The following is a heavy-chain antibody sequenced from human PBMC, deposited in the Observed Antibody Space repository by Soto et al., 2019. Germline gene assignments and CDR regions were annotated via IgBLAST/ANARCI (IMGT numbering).Heavy chain of an antibody. CDR1: GGSFSGHS. V-gene: IGHV4-34*01. D-gene: IGHD3-22*01. CDR3: STRAYDTNGYYRFDP. CDR2: INHSGRV. Sequence: SETVSLTCAVYGGSFSGHSWTWIRQSPGKGLEWIGDINHSGRVNYSPSLKSRVTMSLDTSKNQFSLTLSAVTAADTAMYYCSTRAYDTNGYYRFDPWGQGTLVTVSS. J-gene: IGHJ5*01.